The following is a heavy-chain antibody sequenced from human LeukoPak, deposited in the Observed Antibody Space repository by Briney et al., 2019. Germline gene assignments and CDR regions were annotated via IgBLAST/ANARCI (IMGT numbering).Heavy chain of an antibody. CDR1: GYTLTELS. CDR3: ATDLGHYYDSSGYHDY. D-gene: IGHD3-22*01. Sequence: ASVKVSCKVSGYTLTELSMHWVRQAPGKGLEWMGGFDPEDGETIYAQKFQGRVTMTEDTSTDTAYMELSSLRSEDTAVYYCATDLGHYYDSSGYHDYWGQGTLVTVSS. CDR2: FDPEDGET. J-gene: IGHJ4*02. V-gene: IGHV1-24*01.